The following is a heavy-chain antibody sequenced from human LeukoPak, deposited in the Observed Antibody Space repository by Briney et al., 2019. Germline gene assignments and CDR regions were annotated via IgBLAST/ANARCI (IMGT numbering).Heavy chain of an antibody. CDR3: AKGTGVSCYSSSDY. J-gene: IGHJ4*02. Sequence: GGSLKLSCAASGFTVSSNYMSWVRQAPGKGLEWVSVIYSGGSTYYADSVKGRFTISRDNSKNTLYLLMNSLRAEDTAIYYCAKGTGVSCYSSSDYWGQGTLVTVSS. D-gene: IGHD2-15*01. V-gene: IGHV3-66*01. CDR1: GFTVSSNY. CDR2: IYSGGST.